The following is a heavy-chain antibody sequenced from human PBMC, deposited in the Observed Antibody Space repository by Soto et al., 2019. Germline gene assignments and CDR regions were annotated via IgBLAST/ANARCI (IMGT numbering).Heavy chain of an antibody. D-gene: IGHD2-2*01. V-gene: IGHV3-21*01. J-gene: IGHJ6*02. CDR3: ARAIVVVPAASYYYYGMDV. CDR1: GFTFSSYS. Sequence: PGGSLRLSCAVSGFTFSSYSMNWVRQAPGKGLEWVSSISSSSSYIYYADSVKGRFTISRDNAKNSLYLQMNSLRAEDTAVYYCARAIVVVPAASYYYYGMDVWGQGTTVTVSS. CDR2: ISSSSSYI.